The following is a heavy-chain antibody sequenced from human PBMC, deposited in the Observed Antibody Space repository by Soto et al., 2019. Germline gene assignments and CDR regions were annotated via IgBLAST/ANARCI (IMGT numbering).Heavy chain of an antibody. V-gene: IGHV5-51*01. CDR3: ARHGPRVYYDNSDYYHYGMDV. J-gene: IGHJ6*01. CDR2: IYAGDSDT. D-gene: IGHD3-22*01. CDR1: GYSFTIYW. Sequence: PVESLTISCKVSGYSFTIYWIVWVLQMPGKGLECTGIIYAGDSDTRYSPSFQGQVTISADKSISTAYLQWSSLKASDAAMYYCARHGPRVYYDNSDYYHYGMDVWGQGTTVTVSS.